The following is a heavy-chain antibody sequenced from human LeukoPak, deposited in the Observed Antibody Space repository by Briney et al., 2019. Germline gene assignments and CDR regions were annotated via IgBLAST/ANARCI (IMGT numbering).Heavy chain of an antibody. CDR3: AGRRPGRSVYYT. D-gene: IGHD5/OR15-5a*01. J-gene: IGHJ5*02. CDR1: GGSISSYS. CDR2: INSSGST. V-gene: IGHV4-59*08. Sequence: SETLSLTCTVSGGSISSYSWSWIRQPPGKGLEWIGYINSSGSTNYNPSLKSRVTISIDTSRNQFSLKQITVTAADTAVYFCAGRRPGRSVYYTWGQGNLVTVSS.